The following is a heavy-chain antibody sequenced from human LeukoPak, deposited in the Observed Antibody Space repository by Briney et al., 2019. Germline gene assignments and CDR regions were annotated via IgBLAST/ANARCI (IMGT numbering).Heavy chain of an antibody. CDR1: GFTFSSYG. CDR3: ARVPLLRYSSDGMDV. D-gene: IGHD3-9*01. CDR2: ISYDGSNK. V-gene: IGHV3-30*03. J-gene: IGHJ6*02. Sequence: GGSLRLSCAASGFTFSSYGMHWVRQAPGKGLEWVAVISYDGSNKYYADSVKGRFTISRDNAKNSLYLQMNSLRAEDTAVYYCARVPLLRYSSDGMDVWGQGTTVTVSS.